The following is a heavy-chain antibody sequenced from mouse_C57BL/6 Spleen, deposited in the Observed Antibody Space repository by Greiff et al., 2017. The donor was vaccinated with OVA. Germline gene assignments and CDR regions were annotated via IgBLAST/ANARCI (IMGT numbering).Heavy chain of an antibody. J-gene: IGHJ4*01. D-gene: IGHD1-1*01. Sequence: EVKLVESGGGLVQPGGSLSLSCAASGFTFTDYYMSWVRQPPGKGLEWLGFIRTKANGYTTEYSATVKGRFTISRDNSQSILYLHMNALRAEDSATYYCARAHFATVVGYAMDYWGQGTSVTVSS. CDR2: IRTKANGYTT. V-gene: IGHV7-3*01. CDR1: GFTFTDYY. CDR3: ARAHFATVVGYAMDY.